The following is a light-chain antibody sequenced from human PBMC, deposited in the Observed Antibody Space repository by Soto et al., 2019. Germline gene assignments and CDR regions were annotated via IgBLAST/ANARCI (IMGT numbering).Light chain of an antibody. CDR1: SSDVGGYNY. CDR3: SSYAGTNNLV. CDR2: EVS. J-gene: IGLJ2*01. Sequence: QPVLTQPPSASGSPGQSVTISCTGTSSDVGGYNYVSWYQHHPGKVPKLMIYEVSKRPSGVPDRFSGSKSGNTASLTVSGLQAEDEADYYCSSYAGTNNLVFGGGTKLTVL. V-gene: IGLV2-8*01.